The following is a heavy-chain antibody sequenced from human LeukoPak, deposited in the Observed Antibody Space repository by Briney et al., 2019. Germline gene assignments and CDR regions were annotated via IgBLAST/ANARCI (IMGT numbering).Heavy chain of an antibody. Sequence: SQTLSLTCAISGDSVSSNSAAWNWIRQSPSRGLEWLGRTYYMSKWYNDYAVSVKSRITINPNTSKNQFSLQLNSVTPEDTAVYYCASEGYYGSGINWYFDLWGRGTLVTVSS. CDR2: TYYMSKWYN. D-gene: IGHD3-10*01. CDR3: ASEGYYGSGINWYFDL. CDR1: GDSVSSNSAA. J-gene: IGHJ2*01. V-gene: IGHV6-1*01.